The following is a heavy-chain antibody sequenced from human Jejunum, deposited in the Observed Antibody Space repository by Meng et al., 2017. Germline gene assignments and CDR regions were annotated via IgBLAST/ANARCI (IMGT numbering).Heavy chain of an antibody. CDR1: GGSIKGRHYY. V-gene: IGHV4-39*07. J-gene: IGHJ4*02. CDR2: LYDSGSP. D-gene: IGHD3-10*01. CDR3: ARDISIGWFDY. Sequence: GSLRLSCTVSGGSIKGRHYYWGWIRQPPGKGLEWIGSLYDSGSPFYNPSLKSRVAISLDTANNQFSLELRSVTAADTAVYYCARDISIGWFDYWGQGTLVTVSS.